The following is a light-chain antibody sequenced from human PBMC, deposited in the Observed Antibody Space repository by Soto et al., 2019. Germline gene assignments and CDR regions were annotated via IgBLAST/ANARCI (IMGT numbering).Light chain of an antibody. J-gene: IGKJ1*01. CDR3: QQRSNSPKT. CDR2: DAS. Sequence: EIVLTQSPATLSLSPGERATLSCRASQSVSSYLAWYQQKPGQAPRLLIYDASNRATGIPARFSGSGSGTAFTLTISSLEPENFAVYCCQQRSNSPKTFGQGTKMEIK. CDR1: QSVSSY. V-gene: IGKV3-11*01.